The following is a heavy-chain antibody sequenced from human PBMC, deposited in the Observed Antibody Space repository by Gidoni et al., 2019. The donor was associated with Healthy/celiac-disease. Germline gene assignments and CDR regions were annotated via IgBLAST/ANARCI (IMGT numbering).Heavy chain of an antibody. Sequence: QVQLVESGGGLVKPGGSLRLSCAASGFTFSDYYMSWIRQAPGKGLEWVSYISSSSSYTNYADSVKGRFTISRDNAKNALYLQMNSLRAEDTAVYYCARDPDYGASRGAFDIWGQGTMVTVSS. CDR3: ARDPDYGASRGAFDI. CDR2: ISSSSSYT. CDR1: GFTFSDYY. D-gene: IGHD4-17*01. V-gene: IGHV3-11*05. J-gene: IGHJ3*02.